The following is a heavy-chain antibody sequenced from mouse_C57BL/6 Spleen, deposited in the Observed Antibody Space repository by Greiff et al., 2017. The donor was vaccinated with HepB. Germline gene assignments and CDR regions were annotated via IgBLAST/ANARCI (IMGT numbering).Heavy chain of an antibody. CDR1: GYTFTSYG. CDR3: ARTGTSGFDY. V-gene: IGHV1-81*01. J-gene: IGHJ2*01. D-gene: IGHD4-1*01. CDR2: IYPRSGNT. Sequence: QVQLQQSGAELARPGASVKLSCKASGYTFTSYGISWVKQRTGQGLEWIGEIYPRSGNTYYNEKFKGKATLTADKSSSTAYMELRSLTSEDSAVYFCARTGTSGFDYWGQGTTLTGSS.